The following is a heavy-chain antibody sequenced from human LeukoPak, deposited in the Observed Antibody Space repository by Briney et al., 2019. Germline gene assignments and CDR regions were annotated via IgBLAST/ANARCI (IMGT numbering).Heavy chain of an antibody. Sequence: ASVKVSCKASGYTFRDYGISWVRQAPGQGLEWTGWISPYNGNTNYAQRLQGRVTMTTDTPTSTAYMELRSLRSDDTAVYYCARSISMVRGAIRDAFDIWGQGTMVTVSS. V-gene: IGHV1-18*01. CDR3: ARSISMVRGAIRDAFDI. CDR2: ISPYNGNT. J-gene: IGHJ3*02. CDR1: GYTFRDYG. D-gene: IGHD3-10*01.